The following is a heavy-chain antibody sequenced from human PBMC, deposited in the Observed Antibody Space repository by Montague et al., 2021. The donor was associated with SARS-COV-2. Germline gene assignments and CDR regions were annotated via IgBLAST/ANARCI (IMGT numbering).Heavy chain of an antibody. J-gene: IGHJ4*02. V-gene: IGHV4-59*01. Sequence: SETLSLTCAVSGGSISSYYWSWIRQPPGKGLEWIGYIYYTGSTKYNPSLKSRVTMSLDRPTNRFSLRLNSVTAADTAMYYCAGSQYTCFVAFCVNYLDFWGLGAPVTVSS. CDR2: IYYTGST. CDR1: GGSISSYY. D-gene: IGHD2-15*01. CDR3: AGSQYTCFVAFCVNYLDF.